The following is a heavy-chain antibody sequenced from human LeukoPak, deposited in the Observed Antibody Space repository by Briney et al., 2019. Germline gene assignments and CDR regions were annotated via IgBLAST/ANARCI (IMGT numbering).Heavy chain of an antibody. CDR3: ARASYSSSSYFDY. CDR1: GFTFSDYY. V-gene: IGHV3-11*06. J-gene: IGHJ4*02. CDR2: ISSSSSYT. Sequence: GGSLRLSCAASGFTFSDYYMSWIRQAPGKGQEWVSYISSSSSYTNYADSVKGRFTISRDNAKNSLYLQMNSLRAEDTAVYYCARASYSSSSYFDYWGQGTLVTVSS. D-gene: IGHD6-6*01.